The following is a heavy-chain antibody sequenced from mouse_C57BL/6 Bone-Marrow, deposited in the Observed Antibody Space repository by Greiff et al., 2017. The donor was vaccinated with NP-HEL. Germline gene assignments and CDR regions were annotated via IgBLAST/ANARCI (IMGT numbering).Heavy chain of an antibody. V-gene: IGHV1-19*01. D-gene: IGHD2-1*01. CDR2: INPYNGGT. CDR3: ARKKGNSLGFDY. CDR1: GYTFTDYY. J-gene: IGHJ2*01. Sequence: EVQLQQSGPVLVKPGASVKMSCKASGYTFTDYYMNWVKQSHGKSLEWIGVINPYNGGTSYNQKFKGKATLTVDKSSSTAYMELNSLTSEDSAVYYCARKKGNSLGFDYWGQGTTLTVSS.